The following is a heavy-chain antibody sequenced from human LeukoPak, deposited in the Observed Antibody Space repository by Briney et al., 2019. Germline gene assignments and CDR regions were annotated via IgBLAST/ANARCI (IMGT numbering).Heavy chain of an antibody. CDR2: ISGSGGST. Sequence: GGSLRLSCAASGFTFDDYGMSWVRQAPGKGLEWVSAISGSGGSTYYADSVKGRFTISRDNSKNTLYLQMNSLRAEDTAVYYCAKDRNYYDSSGYLANYYFDYWGQGTLVTVSS. J-gene: IGHJ4*02. CDR1: GFTFDDYG. D-gene: IGHD3-22*01. CDR3: AKDRNYYDSSGYLANYYFDY. V-gene: IGHV3-23*01.